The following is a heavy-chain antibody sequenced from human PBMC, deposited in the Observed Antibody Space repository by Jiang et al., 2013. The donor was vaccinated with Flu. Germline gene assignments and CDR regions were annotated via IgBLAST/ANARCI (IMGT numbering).Heavy chain of an antibody. CDR3: AREGSYDFNDY. Sequence: GQGLEWMGWINPNSGGTNYAQKFQGRVTMTRDTSISTAYMELSRLRSDDTAVYYCAREGSYDFNDYWGQGTLVTVSS. CDR2: INPNSGGT. D-gene: IGHD1-1*01. V-gene: IGHV1-2*02. J-gene: IGHJ4*02.